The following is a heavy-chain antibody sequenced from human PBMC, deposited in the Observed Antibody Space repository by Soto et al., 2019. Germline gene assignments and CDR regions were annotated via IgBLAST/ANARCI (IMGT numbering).Heavy chain of an antibody. CDR2: FIPIFGAA. CDR1: GGTFSSYA. J-gene: IGHJ6*02. D-gene: IGHD3-10*01. V-gene: IGHV1-69*12. Sequence: QGQLVQSGAEVKKPGSSVKVSCKASGGTFSSYAISWVRQAPGQGLEWMGGFIPIFGAADYAQNFQGRVTMAAEESTSTAYMELSSLRSEDTAVYYGASPRDNYYFNGMDVWGQGTTFTGSS. CDR3: ASPRDNYYFNGMDV.